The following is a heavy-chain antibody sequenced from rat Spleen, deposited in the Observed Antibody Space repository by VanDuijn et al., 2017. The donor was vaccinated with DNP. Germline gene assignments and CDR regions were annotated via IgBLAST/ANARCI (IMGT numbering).Heavy chain of an antibody. CDR1: GFSLTSFH. J-gene: IGHJ3*01. CDR2: IWNNGGT. CDR3: ARSPETSYIYFPWAY. D-gene: IGHD1-2*01. V-gene: IGHV2-41*01. Sequence: QVQLKESGPGLVQPSQTLSLACTVSGFSLTSFHVHWVRQSSGRGLEWMGVIWNNGGTRYNSVLKSRLSISKDTSKSQVFLKMNSLQTEDTATYYCARSPETSYIYFPWAYWGQGTLVTVSS.